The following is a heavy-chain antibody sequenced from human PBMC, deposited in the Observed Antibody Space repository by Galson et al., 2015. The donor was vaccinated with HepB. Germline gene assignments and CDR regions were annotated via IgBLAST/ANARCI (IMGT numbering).Heavy chain of an antibody. J-gene: IGHJ3*02. CDR1: GYTFTSYY. V-gene: IGHV1-46*01. CDR2: INPSGGST. Sequence: SVKVSCKASGYTFTSYYMHWVRQAPGQGLEWMGIINPSGGSTSYAQKFQGRVTMTRDTSTSTVYMELSSLRSEDTAVYYCAREYYYDSSGYYRNHDAFDIWGQGTMVTVSS. D-gene: IGHD3-22*01. CDR3: AREYYYDSSGYYRNHDAFDI.